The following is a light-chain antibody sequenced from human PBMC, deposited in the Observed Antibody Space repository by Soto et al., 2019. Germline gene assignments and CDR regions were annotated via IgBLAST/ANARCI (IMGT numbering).Light chain of an antibody. V-gene: IGKV3D-20*02. CDR3: QQRSSWPLT. CDR1: QSVSSSY. Sequence: EIVLTQSPATLSLSPGERATLSCGVSQSVSSSYLAWYQQKPGLAPRLLIYGASTRATGIPARFSGSGSGTDFTLTISSLEPEDFAVYYCQQRSSWPLTFGGGTKVDIK. J-gene: IGKJ4*01. CDR2: GAS.